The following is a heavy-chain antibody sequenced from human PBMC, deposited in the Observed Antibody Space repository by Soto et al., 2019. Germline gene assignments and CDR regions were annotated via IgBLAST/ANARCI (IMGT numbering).Heavy chain of an antibody. CDR2: INQSGST. Sequence: QVQLQQWGAGLLKPSETLSLTCAVYGGSFSGYYWSWIRQPPGKGLEWIGEINQSGSTNYNPSLKSRVXXSXDXXKNQFSLKLSSVTAADTAVYYCARATVTTSSGFDYWGQGTLVTVSS. CDR1: GGSFSGYY. CDR3: ARATVTTSSGFDY. J-gene: IGHJ4*02. D-gene: IGHD4-17*01. V-gene: IGHV4-34*01.